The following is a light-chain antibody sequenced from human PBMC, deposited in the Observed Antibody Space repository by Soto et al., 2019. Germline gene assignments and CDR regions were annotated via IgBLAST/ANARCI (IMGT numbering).Light chain of an antibody. V-gene: IGKV3-20*01. CDR3: QQYGSSPQWT. CDR2: GAS. J-gene: IGKJ1*01. Sequence: EIVLTHSPGTLSLSPGEIATLSCRASQSVSSSYLAWYQQKPGQAPRLLIYGASSRATGIPDRFSGSGSGTDFTLTISRLEPEDFAVYYCQQYGSSPQWTFGQGTKVDI. CDR1: QSVSSSY.